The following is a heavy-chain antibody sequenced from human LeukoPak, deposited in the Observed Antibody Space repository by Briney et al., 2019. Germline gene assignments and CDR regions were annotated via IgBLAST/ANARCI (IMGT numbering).Heavy chain of an antibody. CDR2: IRGSGGST. J-gene: IGHJ4*02. CDR3: AKDSIAVAGTDY. CDR1: GFTFSSYA. D-gene: IGHD6-19*01. Sequence: GGSLRLSCAASGFTFSSYAMSWVRQAPGEGLEWVSSIRGSGGSTYYADSVKGRFTISRDNSKNTLYLQMNSLRAEDTAVYYCAKDSIAVAGTDYWGQGTLVTVSS. V-gene: IGHV3-23*01.